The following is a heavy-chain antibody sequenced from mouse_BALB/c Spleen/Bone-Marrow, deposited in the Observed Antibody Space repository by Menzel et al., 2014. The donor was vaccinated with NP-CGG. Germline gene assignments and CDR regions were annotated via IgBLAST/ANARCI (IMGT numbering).Heavy chain of an antibody. V-gene: IGHV1-20*02. CDR2: INPYNGDT. D-gene: IGHD2-4*01. Sequence: VQLQQSGPELVKPGASVKISCKASGYSFTGYFMNWVMQSHGKSLEWIGRINPYNGDTFYNQKFKDKATLTLDKSSSTAHMELRSLASEDSAVYYCARIYDYDRGAWFAYWGQGTLVTVPA. J-gene: IGHJ3*01. CDR3: ARIYDYDRGAWFAY. CDR1: GYSFTGYF.